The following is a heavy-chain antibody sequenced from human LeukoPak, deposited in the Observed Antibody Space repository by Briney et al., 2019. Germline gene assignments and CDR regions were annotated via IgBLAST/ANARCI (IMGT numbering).Heavy chain of an antibody. D-gene: IGHD1-1*01. CDR2: IDQDGSGK. V-gene: IGHV3-7*04. Sequence: PGRSLRLSCAASGFDLYTSFMTWVRQAPGKGLEWVATIDQDGSGKYYADSVKGRFTVSRDNAKNSLYLQMDSLRAEDTAVFYCTTENWYVFHYWGQGTLVTVSS. CDR1: GFDLYTSF. J-gene: IGHJ4*02. CDR3: TTENWYVFHY.